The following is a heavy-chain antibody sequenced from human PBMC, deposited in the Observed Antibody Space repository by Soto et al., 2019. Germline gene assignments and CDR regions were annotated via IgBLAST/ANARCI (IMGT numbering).Heavy chain of an antibody. CDR1: GFTFNNFA. Sequence: PGGSLRLFCAASGFTFNNFAMIWVRQAPGKGLELVSTYSGSRRNTYYAVSVKSRLTISRDNSKNTVSLQMNSLRVKDTAVYYCTTGEERNNNWYGKFASWGQGTQVTSPQ. D-gene: IGHD1-1*01. CDR3: TTGEERNNNWYGKFAS. V-gene: IGHV3-23*01. CDR2: YSGSRRNT. J-gene: IGHJ4*02.